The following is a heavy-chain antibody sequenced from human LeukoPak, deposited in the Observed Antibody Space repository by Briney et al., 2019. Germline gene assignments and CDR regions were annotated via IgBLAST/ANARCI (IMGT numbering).Heavy chain of an antibody. D-gene: IGHD5-24*01. CDR3: ARDFRTQLDGYSPPYHFDY. CDR2: ISSGSSHI. CDR1: GVTFSTHS. J-gene: IGHJ4*02. V-gene: IGHV3-21*01. Sequence: GGTLRLSCAVSGVTFSTHSMSWVRQAPGKGLEWVSSISSGSSHIYYADSMKGRFTISRDYAKNSLFLQMNSLRAEDTAVYYCARDFRTQLDGYSPPYHFDYWGQGALVTVSS.